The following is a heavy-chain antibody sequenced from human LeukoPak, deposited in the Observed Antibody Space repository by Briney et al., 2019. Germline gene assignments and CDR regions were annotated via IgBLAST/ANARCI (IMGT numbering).Heavy chain of an antibody. J-gene: IGHJ5*02. CDR1: GGSISSSSYY. CDR3: ARPRGGYYGVLWLDP. V-gene: IGHV4-39*01. CDR2: IYYSGST. Sequence: SETLSLTCTVSGGSISSSSYYWGWIRQPPGKGLEWIGSIYYSGSTYYDPSLKSRVTISVDTSKNQFSLKLSSVTAADTAVYYCARPRGGYYGVLWLDPWGQGTLVTVSS. D-gene: IGHD3-22*01.